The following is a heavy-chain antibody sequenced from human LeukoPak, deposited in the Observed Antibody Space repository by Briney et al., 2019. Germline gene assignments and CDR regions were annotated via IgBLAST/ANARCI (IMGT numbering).Heavy chain of an antibody. CDR2: IRYDGSYI. J-gene: IGHJ4*02. Sequence: GGSLRLSCVASGFPFSSYGIHWVRQAPGKGLEWVAFIRYDGSYIEYGDSVKGRFTISRDNSKNTLYLQMNSLKTDDTAVYYCAAASSWFLFDYWGQGTLVTVSS. D-gene: IGHD6-13*01. V-gene: IGHV3-30*02. CDR3: AAASSWFLFDY. CDR1: GFPFSSYG.